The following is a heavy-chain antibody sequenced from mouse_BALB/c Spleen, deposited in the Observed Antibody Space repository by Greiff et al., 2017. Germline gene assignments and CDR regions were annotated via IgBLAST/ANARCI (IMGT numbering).Heavy chain of an antibody. CDR3: ARGGTVVADY. Sequence: QVQLKQPGAELVKPGASVKISCKASGYTFTSYWMNWVKQRPGQGLEWIGEIDPSDSYTNNNQKFKDKATLTVDKSSSTAYMQLSSLTSEDSAVYYCARGGTVVADYWGQGTTLTVSS. CDR1: GYTFTSYW. J-gene: IGHJ2*01. CDR2: IDPSDSYT. V-gene: IGHV1S126*01. D-gene: IGHD1-1*01.